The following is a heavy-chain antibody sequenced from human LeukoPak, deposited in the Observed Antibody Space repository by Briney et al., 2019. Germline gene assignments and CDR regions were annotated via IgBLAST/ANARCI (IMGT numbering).Heavy chain of an antibody. J-gene: IGHJ5*02. CDR2: LYHSGRT. D-gene: IGHD1-1*01. Sequence: GSLRLSCEVSGFTVSSNYMSWVRQAPGKGLEWIGSLYHSGRTYYNPSLKSRVTISIDTSKNQFSLKLSSVTASDTAVYYCARGIVTGTTNWFDPWGQGTLVTVSS. CDR3: ARGIVTGTTNWFDP. V-gene: IGHV4-38-2*01. CDR1: GFTVSSNY.